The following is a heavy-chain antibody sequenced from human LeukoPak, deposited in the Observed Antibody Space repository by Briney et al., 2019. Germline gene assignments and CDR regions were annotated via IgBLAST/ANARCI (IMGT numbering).Heavy chain of an antibody. V-gene: IGHV3-7*01. CDR1: GFTFSDYY. Sequence: GGSLRLSCAASGFTFSDYYMSWVRQAPGKGLEWVANIKKDGSEKYYVDSVKGRFTISRDNAKTSLYLQMNSLRAEDTAVYYCARGLSGVTGYTYGRGIDYWGQGTLVTVSS. CDR3: ARGLSGVTGYTYGRGIDY. D-gene: IGHD5-18*01. CDR2: IKKDGSEK. J-gene: IGHJ4*02.